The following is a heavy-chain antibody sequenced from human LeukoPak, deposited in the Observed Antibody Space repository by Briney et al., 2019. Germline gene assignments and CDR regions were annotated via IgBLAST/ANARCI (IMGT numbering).Heavy chain of an antibody. V-gene: IGHV3-33*01. Sequence: PGGSLRLSCAASGFTFSSYGMHWVRQAPGKGLEWVAVIWYDGSNKYYADSVKGRFTISRDNSKNTLYLQMNGLRAEDTAVYYCARDGSSGYYYGPDYWGQGTLVTVSS. CDR1: GFTFSSYG. CDR3: ARDGSSGYYYGPDY. D-gene: IGHD3-22*01. CDR2: IWYDGSNK. J-gene: IGHJ4*02.